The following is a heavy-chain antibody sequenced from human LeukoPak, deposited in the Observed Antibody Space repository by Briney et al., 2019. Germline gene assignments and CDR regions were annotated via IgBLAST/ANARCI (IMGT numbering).Heavy chain of an antibody. Sequence: GGSLRLSCAASGFTFSYYGMHWVRQAPGKGLEWVAVISYDGSSKYYADSVKGRFTISRDNSKNTLYLQMNSLRAEDTAVYYCAKDSMVVAATPPDYWGQGTLVTVSS. CDR3: AKDSMVVAATPPDY. J-gene: IGHJ4*02. CDR1: GFTFSYYG. CDR2: ISYDGSSK. V-gene: IGHV3-30*18. D-gene: IGHD2-15*01.